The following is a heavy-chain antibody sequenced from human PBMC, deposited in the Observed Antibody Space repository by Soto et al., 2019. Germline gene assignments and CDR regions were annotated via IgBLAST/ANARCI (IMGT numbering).Heavy chain of an antibody. D-gene: IGHD2-21*02. CDR1: GDSVNSGRYY. CDR3: ARGWLRVTETYDS. J-gene: IGHJ4*02. V-gene: IGHV4-31*03. CDR2: IFYSGTT. Sequence: QVQLQQSGPGLVKPSQTLSLTCTVSGDSVNSGRYYWHWIRQLPGKGLEWIGYIFYSGTTYYNPSLMSRVTISLDTSKNDLSLKLTSVTVADTAVYFCARGWLRVTETYDSWGQGTLVTVSS.